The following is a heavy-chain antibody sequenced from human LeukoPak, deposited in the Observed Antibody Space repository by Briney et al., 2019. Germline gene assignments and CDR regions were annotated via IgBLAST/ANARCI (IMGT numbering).Heavy chain of an antibody. CDR3: AKRPSDYGDYVSYFDY. V-gene: IGHV3-30*18. CDR2: ISDDGRRK. J-gene: IGHJ4*02. Sequence: PGGSLRLSCTASGFTFSAYAMMWVRQAPGKGPEWVGVISDDGRRKDYADSVKGRFTISRDNSKDTLYLQMNSLRAEDTAVYYCAKRPSDYGDYVSYFDYWGQGTLVTVSS. D-gene: IGHD4-17*01. CDR1: GFTFSAYA.